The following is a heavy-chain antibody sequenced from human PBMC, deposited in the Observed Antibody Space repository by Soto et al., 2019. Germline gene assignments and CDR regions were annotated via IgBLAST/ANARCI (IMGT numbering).Heavy chain of an antibody. D-gene: IGHD3-10*01. CDR3: ARPYGSGSYPLDYFDY. Sequence: ESGGGLVQPGGSLRLSCAASAFTFSSSWMSWVRQAPGKGLEWVANIKQDGSEKYYVDSVKGRFTISRDNAKNSLYLQMNSLRAEDTAVYYCARPYGSGSYPLDYFDYWGQGTLVTVSS. J-gene: IGHJ4*02. CDR1: AFTFSSSW. CDR2: IKQDGSEK. V-gene: IGHV3-7*01.